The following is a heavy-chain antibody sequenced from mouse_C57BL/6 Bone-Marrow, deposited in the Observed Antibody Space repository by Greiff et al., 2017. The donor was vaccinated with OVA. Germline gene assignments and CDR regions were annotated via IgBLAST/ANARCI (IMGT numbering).Heavy chain of an antibody. Sequence: VQLQQSGAELVRPGASVKLSCTASGFNIKDDYTHWVKQRPEQGLEWIGWIDPENGDTEYASKFQGKATITADTSSNTAYLQLSSLTSEDTAVYYCTTFYGNGGAWFAYWGQGTLVTVSA. CDR3: TTFYGNGGAWFAY. CDR1: GFNIKDDY. CDR2: IDPENGDT. D-gene: IGHD2-1*01. J-gene: IGHJ3*01. V-gene: IGHV14-4*01.